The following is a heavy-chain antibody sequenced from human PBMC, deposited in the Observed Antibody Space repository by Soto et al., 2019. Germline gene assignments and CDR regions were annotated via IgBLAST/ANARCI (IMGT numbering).Heavy chain of an antibody. CDR3: ARVDEQIRRYGMDV. J-gene: IGHJ6*02. CDR1: GGSISSYY. V-gene: IGHV4-59*01. CDR2: IYYSGST. Sequence: QVQLQESGPGLVKPSETLSLTCTVSGGSISSYYWSWIRQPPGKGLEWIGYIYYSGSTNYNPSLNSRVTXXVXTXKNQCSLKLSSVTAADTAVYYCARVDEQIRRYGMDVWGHGTTVTVSS.